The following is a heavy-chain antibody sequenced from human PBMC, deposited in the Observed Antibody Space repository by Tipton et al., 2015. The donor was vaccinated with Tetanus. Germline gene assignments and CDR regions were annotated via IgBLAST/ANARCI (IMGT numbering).Heavy chain of an antibody. CDR2: IDPNSGGT. J-gene: IGHJ6*02. CDR1: GYTFTGYY. CDR3: ARDRGYYIYCGMDN. D-gene: IGHD3-22*01. V-gene: IGHV1-2*02. Sequence: QLVQSGAEMKKPGASVKVSCKASGYTFTGYYIYWVRQAPGQGLEWVRWIDPNSGGTVYAQKFQGRVTMTRDTSISTAYMELGSLKFDGTTLYYCARDRGYYIYCGMDNWGPGTTVAVS.